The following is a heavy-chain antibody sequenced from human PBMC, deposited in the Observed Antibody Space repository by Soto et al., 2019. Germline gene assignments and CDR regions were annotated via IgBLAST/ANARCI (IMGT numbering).Heavy chain of an antibody. J-gene: IGHJ4*02. CDR3: ARAESSSWLVDY. CDR2: IYYSGST. Sequence: QVQLQESGPGLVKPSETLSLTCTVSGGSISSYYWSWIRQPPGKGLEWIGYIYYSGSTNYNPSLTSRVTISVDTSKNQFALKLSSVTAADTAVYYCARAESSSWLVDYWGQGTLVTVSS. D-gene: IGHD6-13*01. V-gene: IGHV4-59*01. CDR1: GGSISSYY.